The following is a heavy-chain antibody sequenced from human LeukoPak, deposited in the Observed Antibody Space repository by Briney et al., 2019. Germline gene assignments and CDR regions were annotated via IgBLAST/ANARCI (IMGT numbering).Heavy chain of an antibody. Sequence: ASVKVSCKASGYTFTISGIRWVRQAPGQGLEWMGWISAYNGNTNYAQKLQGRVTMTTDTSTSTAYMELRSLRSYDTAVYYCARSRELVTLYYFDYWVQGTLVTVSS. V-gene: IGHV1-18*01. D-gene: IGHD3-9*01. CDR2: ISAYNGNT. J-gene: IGHJ4*02. CDR1: GYTFTISG. CDR3: ARSRELVTLYYFDY.